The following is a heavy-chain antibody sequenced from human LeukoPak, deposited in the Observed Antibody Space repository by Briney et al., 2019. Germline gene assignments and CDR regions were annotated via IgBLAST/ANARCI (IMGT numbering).Heavy chain of an antibody. CDR1: GYCFTSYW. CDR3: ARPNSSGWHHDAFDI. V-gene: IGHV5-51*01. J-gene: IGHJ3*02. D-gene: IGHD6-19*01. Sequence: GESLKISCKGSGYCFTSYWIGWVRQMPGKGLEWIGIIYPGDSDTRYSPSFQGQVTISADKSISTAYLQWSSLKASDTAMHYCARPNSSGWHHDAFDIWGQGTMVTVSS. CDR2: IYPGDSDT.